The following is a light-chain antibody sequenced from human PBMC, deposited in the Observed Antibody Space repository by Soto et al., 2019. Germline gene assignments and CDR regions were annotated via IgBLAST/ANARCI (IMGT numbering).Light chain of an antibody. CDR2: SVS. J-gene: IGKJ1*01. CDR1: QSVSSNY. CDR3: QQYGDSRWT. Sequence: EIVLTQSPGTLSLSPGERATLSCRASQSVSSNYLAWYQHKPGQAPRLLTYSVSSRVTGIPDRFSGSGSGTDFTLTISRLEPEDFAVYYCQQYGDSRWTFGQGTKVEIK. V-gene: IGKV3-20*01.